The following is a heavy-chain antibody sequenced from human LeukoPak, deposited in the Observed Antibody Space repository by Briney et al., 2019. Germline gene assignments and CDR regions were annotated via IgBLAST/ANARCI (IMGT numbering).Heavy chain of an antibody. V-gene: IGHV3-23*01. D-gene: IGHD6-13*01. J-gene: IGHJ4*02. Sequence: SGGSLRLSCAASGFTFSSYAMSWVRQAPGMGLEWVSAISGSGGSTYYADSVKGRFTISRDNSKNTLYLQMNSLRAEDTAVYYCAKDPFDYSTRDYWGQGTLVTVSS. CDR2: ISGSGGST. CDR3: AKDPFDYSTRDY. CDR1: GFTFSSYA.